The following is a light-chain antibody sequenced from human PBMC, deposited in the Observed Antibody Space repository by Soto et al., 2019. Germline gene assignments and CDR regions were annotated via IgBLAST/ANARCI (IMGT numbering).Light chain of an antibody. Sequence: AIRMTQSPSSFSASTGDRVTITCRASQGISSYLAWYQQKPGKAPKLLIYAASTLQSGVPSRFSGSGSGTDFTLTISCLQSEDCATYYCQQYYSYPHTFGEETKVEIK. CDR2: AAS. CDR1: QGISSY. CDR3: QQYYSYPHT. V-gene: IGKV1-8*01. J-gene: IGKJ1*01.